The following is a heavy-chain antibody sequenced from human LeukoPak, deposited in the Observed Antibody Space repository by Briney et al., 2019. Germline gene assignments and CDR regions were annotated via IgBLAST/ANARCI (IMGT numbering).Heavy chain of an antibody. CDR3: ARGDGDDELARDCSYFDL. J-gene: IGHJ2*01. CDR2: IYYSGSA. D-gene: IGHD2-21*02. V-gene: IGHV4-59*01. Sequence: SETLSLTCTVSGGSLRSYCWNWIRQPPGKGLEWVGYIYYSGSADYNPSLRSGVTISVDPSNDPFSLKLSSVTAADTAVYYCARGDGDDELARDCSYFDLWGRGTLVTVSS. CDR1: GGSLRSYC.